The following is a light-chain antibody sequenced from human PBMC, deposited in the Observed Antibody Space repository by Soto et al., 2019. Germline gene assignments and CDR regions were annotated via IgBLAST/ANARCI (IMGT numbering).Light chain of an antibody. CDR3: QQYNSYPPT. CDR1: QSISSW. J-gene: IGKJ4*01. Sequence: DIQMTQSPSTLSASVGDRVTITCRASQSISSWLAWYQQKPGKAPKLLIYKASSLESGVPSTFSGSGSGTNVILTISSLQPDDFATYYCQQYNSYPPTFGGGTKVEIK. CDR2: KAS. V-gene: IGKV1-5*03.